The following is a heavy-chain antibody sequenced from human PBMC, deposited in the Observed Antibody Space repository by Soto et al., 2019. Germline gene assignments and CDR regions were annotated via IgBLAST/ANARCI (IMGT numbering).Heavy chain of an antibody. J-gene: IGHJ6*03. D-gene: IGHD3-9*01. Sequence: GGSLRLSCAASGFTFSSYWMSWVRQAPGKGLEWVANIKQDGSEKYYVDSVKGRFTISRDNAKNSLYLQMNSLRAEDTAVYYCARDLSRLITIFRAGYMDVWGKGTTVTVSS. V-gene: IGHV3-7*01. CDR2: IKQDGSEK. CDR1: GFTFSSYW. CDR3: ARDLSRLITIFRAGYMDV.